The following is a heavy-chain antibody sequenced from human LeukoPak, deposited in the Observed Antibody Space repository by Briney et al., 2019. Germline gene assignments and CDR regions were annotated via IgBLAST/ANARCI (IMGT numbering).Heavy chain of an antibody. CDR1: GFTFSSYA. Sequence: PGGSLRLSCAASGFTFSSYAMSWVRQAPGKGLEWVSAISGSGGSTYYADSVKGRFTISRDNPKNTLYLQMNSLRVEDTAVYYCASHESQNGDYVWGSYRYFAYYGMDVWGQGTTVTVSS. J-gene: IGHJ6*02. CDR3: ASHESQNGDYVWGSYRYFAYYGMDV. D-gene: IGHD3-16*02. V-gene: IGHV3-23*01. CDR2: ISGSGGST.